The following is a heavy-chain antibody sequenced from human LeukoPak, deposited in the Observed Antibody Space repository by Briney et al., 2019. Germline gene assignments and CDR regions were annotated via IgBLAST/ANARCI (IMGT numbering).Heavy chain of an antibody. Sequence: GGSLRLSCAASGFTFSSYAMHWVRQAPGKGLEWVAVISYDGSNKYYADSVKGRFTISRDNSENTLYLQMNSLRAEDTAVYYCAKDRVVVPAAIGYYYGMDVWDKGTTVTVSS. CDR1: GFTFSSYA. CDR2: ISYDGSNK. CDR3: AKDRVVVPAAIGYYYGMDV. J-gene: IGHJ6*04. V-gene: IGHV3-30-3*01. D-gene: IGHD2-2*02.